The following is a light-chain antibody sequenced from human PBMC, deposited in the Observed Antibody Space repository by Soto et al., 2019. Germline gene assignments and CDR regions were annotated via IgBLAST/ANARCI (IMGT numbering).Light chain of an antibody. V-gene: IGKV3-15*01. CDR2: GAS. Sequence: EIVMTQSPATLSVSPGERATLSCRASQSVSSNLAWYQQKPGQAPRLLIYGASTRATGIPARFSGSGSGTEFTRPISSLQSEDFAVYYCQQYNNWPPTWTFGQGTKVEIK. J-gene: IGKJ1*01. CDR3: QQYNNWPPTWT. CDR1: QSVSSN.